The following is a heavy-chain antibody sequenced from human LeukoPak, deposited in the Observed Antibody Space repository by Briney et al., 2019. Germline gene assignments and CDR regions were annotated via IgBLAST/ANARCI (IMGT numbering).Heavy chain of an antibody. CDR1: GFTFSSYS. Sequence: PGGSLRLSCAASGFTFSSYSMNWVRQAPGKGLEWVSSISSSSSYIYYADSVKGRFTISRDNAKNSMYLQMNSLRAEDTAVYYCARDHPSSGYDSYYFDYWGQGTLVTVSS. V-gene: IGHV3-21*01. D-gene: IGHD5-12*01. CDR2: ISSSSSYI. CDR3: ARDHPSSGYDSYYFDY. J-gene: IGHJ4*02.